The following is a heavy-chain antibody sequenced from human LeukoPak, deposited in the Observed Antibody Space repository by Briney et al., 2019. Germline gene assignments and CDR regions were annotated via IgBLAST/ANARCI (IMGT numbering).Heavy chain of an antibody. CDR3: AKDDVIAIAVAGIDY. V-gene: IGHV3-23*01. CDR2: ISGSGGST. D-gene: IGHD6-19*01. Sequence: GGSLRLSCAASGFTFSSYAMSWVRQAPGKGLEWDSAISGSGGSTYYADSVKGRFTISRDNSKNTLYLQMNSLRAEGTAVYYCAKDDVIAIAVAGIDYWGQGTLVTVSS. J-gene: IGHJ4*02. CDR1: GFTFSSYA.